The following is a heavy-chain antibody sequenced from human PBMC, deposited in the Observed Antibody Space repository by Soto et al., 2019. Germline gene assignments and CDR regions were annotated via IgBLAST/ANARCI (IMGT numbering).Heavy chain of an antibody. CDR1: GGSISSSSYY. CDR3: ARDAVTALVPAAMPTNWFDP. Sequence: SETLSLTCTVSGGSISSSSYYWGWIRQPPGKGLEWIGKINHSGSTNYNPSLKSRVTISVDTSKSTAYMELSSLRSEDTAVYYCARDAVTALVPAAMPTNWFDPWGQGTLVTVSS. D-gene: IGHD2-2*01. CDR2: INHSGST. J-gene: IGHJ5*02. V-gene: IGHV4-39*07.